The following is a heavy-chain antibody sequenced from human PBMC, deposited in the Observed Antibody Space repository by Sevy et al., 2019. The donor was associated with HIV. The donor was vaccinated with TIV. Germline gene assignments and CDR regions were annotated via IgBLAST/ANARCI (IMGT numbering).Heavy chain of an antibody. D-gene: IGHD3-10*01. CDR3: AKGPLGSGSYYNLDWFDP. CDR2: ISGSGGST. Sequence: GGSLRLSCAASGFTFSSYAMSWVRQAPGKGLEWVSAISGSGGSTYYADSVKGRFTISRDNSKNTLYLQMNSLRAEDTAVYYCAKGPLGSGSYYNLDWFDPWSQGTLVTVSS. CDR1: GFTFSSYA. J-gene: IGHJ5*02. V-gene: IGHV3-23*01.